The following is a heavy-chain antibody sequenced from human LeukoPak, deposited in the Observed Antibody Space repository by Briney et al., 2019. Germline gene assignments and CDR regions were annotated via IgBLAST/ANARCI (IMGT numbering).Heavy chain of an antibody. CDR3: ARGRRDGYNQYFDY. V-gene: IGHV4-61*02. Sequence: SQTLSLTCTVSGGSISSGSYYWSWIRQPAGKGLEWIGRIYTSGSTNYNPSLKSRATISADTSKNQFSLKLSSVTAADTAVYYCARGRRDGYNQYFDYWGQGTLVTVSS. J-gene: IGHJ4*02. CDR1: GGSISSGSYY. D-gene: IGHD5-24*01. CDR2: IYTSGST.